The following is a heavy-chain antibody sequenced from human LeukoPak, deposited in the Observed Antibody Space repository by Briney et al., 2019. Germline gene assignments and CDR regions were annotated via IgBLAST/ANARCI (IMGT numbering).Heavy chain of an antibody. CDR1: GGSISSYY. D-gene: IGHD3-3*01. J-gene: IGHJ6*03. Sequence: PSETLSLTCTLSGGSISSYYWSWIRQPPGKGLEWIGYIYYSGSTSYNPSLKSRVTISLDTSKNQFSLRLTSVTAADTAVYYCARGGSYYDFWSGYYDYYYYMDVWGKGTTVTVSS. CDR3: ARGGSYYDFWSGYYDYYYYMDV. V-gene: IGHV4-59*01. CDR2: IYYSGST.